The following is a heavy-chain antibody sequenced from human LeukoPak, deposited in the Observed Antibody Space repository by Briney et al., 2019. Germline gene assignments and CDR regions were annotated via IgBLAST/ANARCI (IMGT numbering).Heavy chain of an antibody. Sequence: GGSLGLSCAASGFTFSSYSMNWVRQAPGKGLEWVSSISSSSSYIYYADSVKGRFTISRDNAKNSLYLQMNSLRAEDTAVYYCARDVPYYYGSGSPYYYYYMDVWGKGTTVTVSS. J-gene: IGHJ6*03. CDR1: GFTFSSYS. CDR3: ARDVPYYYGSGSPYYYYYMDV. D-gene: IGHD3-10*01. V-gene: IGHV3-21*01. CDR2: ISSSSSYI.